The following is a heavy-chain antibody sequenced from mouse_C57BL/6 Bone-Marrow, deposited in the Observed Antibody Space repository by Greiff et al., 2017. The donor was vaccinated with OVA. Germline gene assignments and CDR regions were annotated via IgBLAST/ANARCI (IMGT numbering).Heavy chain of an antibody. J-gene: IGHJ1*03. CDR1: GFTFSDYG. V-gene: IGHV5-17*01. CDR2: ISSGSSTI. Sequence: EVMLVESGGGLVKPGGSLKLSCAASGFTFSDYGMHWVRQAPEKGLEWVAYISSGSSTIYYADTVKGRFTISRDNAKNTLFLQMTSLRSEDTAMYYCARRRGGWYFDVWGTGTTVTVSS. CDR3: ARRRGGWYFDV.